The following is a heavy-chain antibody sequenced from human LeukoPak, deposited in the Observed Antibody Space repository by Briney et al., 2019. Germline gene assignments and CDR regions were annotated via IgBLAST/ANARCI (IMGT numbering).Heavy chain of an antibody. J-gene: IGHJ6*02. CDR1: GGSISSYY. CDR2: IYYSGST. D-gene: IGHD4-17*01. CDR3: ATSYGDYKEDYYGMDV. Sequence: PSETLSLTCTVSGGSISSYYWSWIRQPPGKGLEWIGYIYYSGSTNYNPSLKSRVTISVDTSKNQFSLKPSSVTAADTAVYYCATSYGDYKEDYYGMDVWGQGTTVTVSS. V-gene: IGHV4-59*08.